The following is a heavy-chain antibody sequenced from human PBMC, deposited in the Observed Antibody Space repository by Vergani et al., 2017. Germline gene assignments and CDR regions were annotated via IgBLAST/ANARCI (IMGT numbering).Heavy chain of an antibody. V-gene: IGHV3-30-3*01. CDR2: ISYDGSNK. Sequence: VQLLESGGGLVQPGGSLRLSCAASGFTFSSYAMHWVRQAPGKGLEWVAVISYDGSNKYYADSVKGRFTISRDNSKNTLYLQMNSLRAEDTAVYYCASPQYSGYDRWGQVTLVTVSS. CDR1: GFTFSSYA. D-gene: IGHD5-12*01. CDR3: ASPQYSGYDR. J-gene: IGHJ4*02.